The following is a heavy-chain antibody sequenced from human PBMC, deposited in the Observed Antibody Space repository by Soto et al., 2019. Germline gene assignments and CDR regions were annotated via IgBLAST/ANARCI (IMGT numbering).Heavy chain of an antibody. V-gene: IGHV1-18*04. J-gene: IGHJ6*02. CDR2: ISAYNGNT. Sequence: QVQLVQSGAEVKKPGASVKVSCKASGYTFTSYGISWVRQAPGQGLEGMGWISAYNGNTNYAQKLQGRVTMTTDTSTSTAYIELRSLRSDDTAVYYCARDPRYCSSTSCSYYSYGMDVWGQGTTVTVSS. CDR3: ARDPRYCSSTSCSYYSYGMDV. CDR1: GYTFTSYG. D-gene: IGHD2-2*01.